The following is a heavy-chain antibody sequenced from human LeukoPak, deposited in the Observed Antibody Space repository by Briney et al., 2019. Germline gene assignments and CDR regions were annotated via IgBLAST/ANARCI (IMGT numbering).Heavy chain of an antibody. CDR2: IIPIFGTA. CDR1: GDTFSSYA. Sequence: SVKVSCKASGDTFSSYAISWVRQAPGQGLEWMGGIIPIFGTANYAQKFQGRVTITTDESTSTAYMELSSLRSEDTAVYYCARGYYYYYYYMDVWGKGTTVTVSS. J-gene: IGHJ6*03. V-gene: IGHV1-69*05. CDR3: ARGYYYYYYYMDV.